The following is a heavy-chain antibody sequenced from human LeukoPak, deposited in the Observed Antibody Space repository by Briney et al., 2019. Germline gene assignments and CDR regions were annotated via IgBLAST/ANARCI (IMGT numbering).Heavy chain of an antibody. Sequence: SETLSLTCTVSGGSISSSSYYWGWIRQPPGKGLEWIGSIYFSGSTYYNPSLKSRVSISVDTSKNQFSLRLSSVTAADTAIYHCARHHGFPTTVNWFDPWGQGTLVTVSS. V-gene: IGHV4-39*01. J-gene: IGHJ5*02. CDR3: ARHHGFPTTVNWFDP. D-gene: IGHD4-17*01. CDR1: GGSISSSSYY. CDR2: IYFSGST.